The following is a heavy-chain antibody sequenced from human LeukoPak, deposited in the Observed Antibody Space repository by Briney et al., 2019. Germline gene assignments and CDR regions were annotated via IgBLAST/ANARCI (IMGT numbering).Heavy chain of an antibody. Sequence: GRSLRLSCAASGFTFDDYAMHWVRQAPGKGLEWVSGISWNSGSIGYADSVKGRFTISRDNAKNSLYLQMNSLRAEDTAVYYCARSGSYHNLDYWGQGTLVTVSS. CDR2: ISWNSGSI. D-gene: IGHD1-26*01. J-gene: IGHJ4*02. V-gene: IGHV3-9*01. CDR1: GFTFDDYA. CDR3: ARSGSYHNLDY.